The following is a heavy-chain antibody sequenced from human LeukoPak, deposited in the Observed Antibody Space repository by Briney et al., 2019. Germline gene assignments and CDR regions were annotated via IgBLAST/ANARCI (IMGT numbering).Heavy chain of an antibody. Sequence: ASETLSLTCTVPGGSISGDYWSWIRQPPGKGLEWIGYISYSATTNHNPSLKSRVSFSIDTSKNQFSLKLTSVSAADTAGYFCATGHSSGWFDYWGQGTLVSVSS. D-gene: IGHD6-19*01. CDR2: ISYSATT. CDR1: GGSISGDY. CDR3: ATGHSSGWFDY. J-gene: IGHJ4*02. V-gene: IGHV4-59*01.